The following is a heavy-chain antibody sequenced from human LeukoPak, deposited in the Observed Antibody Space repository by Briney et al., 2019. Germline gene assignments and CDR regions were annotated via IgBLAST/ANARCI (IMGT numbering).Heavy chain of an antibody. CDR2: VSGSGGGT. Sequence: GGSLRLSCAASGFTFSNYAMSWVRQAPGKGLEWVSVVSGSGGGTYYADSVKGRFTISRDNSKNTVYLQMNSLRAEDTAVYYCAKVPPGGYLIDYWGQGTLVTVSS. CDR1: GFTFSNYA. V-gene: IGHV3-23*01. CDR3: AKVPPGGYLIDY. D-gene: IGHD5-18*01. J-gene: IGHJ4*02.